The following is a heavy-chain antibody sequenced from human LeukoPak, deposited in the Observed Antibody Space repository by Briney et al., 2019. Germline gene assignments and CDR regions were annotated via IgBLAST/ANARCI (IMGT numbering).Heavy chain of an antibody. J-gene: IGHJ6*03. D-gene: IGHD6-13*01. V-gene: IGHV1-8*01. CDR1: GYTFTSYD. CDR2: MNPNSGNT. CDR3: ARGGSIAAAGIGYYYYYMDV. Sequence: ASVKVSCKASGYTFTSYDTNWVRQATGQGLEWMGWMNPNSGNTGYAQKFQGRVTMTRNTSISTAYMELSSLRSEDTAVYYCARGGSIAAAGIGYYYYYMDVWGKGTTVTVSS.